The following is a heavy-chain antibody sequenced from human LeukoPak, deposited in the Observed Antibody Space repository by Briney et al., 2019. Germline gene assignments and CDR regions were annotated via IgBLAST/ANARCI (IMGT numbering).Heavy chain of an antibody. D-gene: IGHD3-16*01. J-gene: IGHJ5*02. CDR3: TRDRFYVWFDP. Sequence: GGSLRLSCAASGFTFSNAWMSWVRQAPGKGLEWVGRIKSKTDGGTTDYAAPVKGRFTISRDDSKNTLYLQMNSLKTEDTAVYYCTRDRFYVWFDPWGQGTLVTVSS. V-gene: IGHV3-15*01. CDR2: IKSKTDGGTT. CDR1: GFTFSNAW.